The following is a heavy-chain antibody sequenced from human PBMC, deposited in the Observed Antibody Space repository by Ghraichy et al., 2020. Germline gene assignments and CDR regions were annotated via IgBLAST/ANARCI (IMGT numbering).Heavy chain of an antibody. D-gene: IGHD3-3*01. V-gene: IGHV1-18*01. CDR2: ISAYNGNT. CDR3: ARDAYYDFWSAYRKNWFDP. CDR1: GHTFTSYG. J-gene: IGHJ5*02. Sequence: ALVKVSCKASGHTFTSYGITWVRQAPGQGLEWMGWISAYNGNTNYAQNLQGRVTMTTDTSTSTAYMDLRSLRSDDTAIYYCARDAYYDFWSAYRKNWFDPWGQGTLVTVSS.